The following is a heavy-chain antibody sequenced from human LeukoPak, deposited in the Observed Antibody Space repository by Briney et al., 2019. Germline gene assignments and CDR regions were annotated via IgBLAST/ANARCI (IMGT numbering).Heavy chain of an antibody. V-gene: IGHV3-7*05. CDR1: GFTLSSYW. J-gene: IGHJ5*02. Sequence: GGSLRLSCAASGFTLSSYWMSWVRQAPGKGLEWVANIRQDGSEKYYVDSVKGRFTISRDNAKNSLYLQMNSLRAEDTAMYYCARVKQGKWFDPWGQGTLVTVSS. D-gene: IGHD6-13*01. CDR3: ARVKQGKWFDP. CDR2: IRQDGSEK.